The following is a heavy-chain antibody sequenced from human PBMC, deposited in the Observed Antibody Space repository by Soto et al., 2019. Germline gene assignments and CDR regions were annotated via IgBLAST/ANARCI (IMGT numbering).Heavy chain of an antibody. D-gene: IGHD6-19*01. CDR2: IIPIFGTA. Sequence: SVKVSCKASGDTFSSYAISWVRQAPGQGLEWMGGIIPIFGTANYAQKFQGRVTITTDKSTSTAYMELSSLRSEDTAVYYCARDWAGKSVAGGRLKDFDYWGQGTMVTVSS. J-gene: IGHJ3*01. CDR3: ARDWAGKSVAGGRLKDFDY. CDR1: GDTFSSYA. V-gene: IGHV1-69*05.